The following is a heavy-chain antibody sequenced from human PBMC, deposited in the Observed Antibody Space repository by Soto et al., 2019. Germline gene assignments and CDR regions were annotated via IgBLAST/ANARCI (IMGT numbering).Heavy chain of an antibody. Sequence: QVQLVQSGAEVKKPGSSVKVSCKASGGTFSSYAISWVRQAPGQGLEWMGGIIPIFGTANYAQKFQGRVTITADESTSTAYMELSSLRSEDTAVYYCARAVGYYYDSSGYYSFDYWGQGTLVIVSS. J-gene: IGHJ4*02. CDR3: ARAVGYYYDSSGYYSFDY. CDR1: GGTFSSYA. CDR2: IIPIFGTA. D-gene: IGHD3-22*01. V-gene: IGHV1-69*01.